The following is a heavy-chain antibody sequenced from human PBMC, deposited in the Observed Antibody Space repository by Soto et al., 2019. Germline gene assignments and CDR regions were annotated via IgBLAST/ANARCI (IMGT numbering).Heavy chain of an antibody. CDR3: ARDRTLGHCSGGSCYSPTFDC. J-gene: IGHJ4*02. V-gene: IGHV1-18*04. Sequence: GASVKVSCKASGYTFTSYGISWVRQAPGQGLEWMGWISAYNGNTNYAQKLQGRVTMTTDTSTSTAYMELRSLRSDDTAVYYCARDRTLGHCSGGSCYSPTFDCWGQGTLVTVSS. D-gene: IGHD2-15*01. CDR1: GYTFTSYG. CDR2: ISAYNGNT.